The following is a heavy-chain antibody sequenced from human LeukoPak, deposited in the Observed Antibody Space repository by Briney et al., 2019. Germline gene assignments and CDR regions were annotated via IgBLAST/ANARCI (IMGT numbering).Heavy chain of an antibody. CDR1: GFTFADYA. Sequence: GRSLRLSCAASGFTFADYAMQWVRQAPGKGLEWVSGISWNSGSIGYADSVKGRFTISRDNAKNSLYLQMNSLRAEDTALYYCANEQVYGNGYYGMDVWGQGTTVTVSS. V-gene: IGHV3-9*01. D-gene: IGHD4-11*01. J-gene: IGHJ6*02. CDR3: ANEQVYGNGYYGMDV. CDR2: ISWNSGSI.